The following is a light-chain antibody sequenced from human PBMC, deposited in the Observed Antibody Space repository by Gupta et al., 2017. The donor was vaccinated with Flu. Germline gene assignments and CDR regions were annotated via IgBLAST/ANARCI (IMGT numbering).Light chain of an antibody. V-gene: IGLV2-14*01. CDR2: EVS. CDR1: SSDFGGYNY. J-gene: IGLJ1*01. CDR3: SSYTGNIEV. Sequence: QSALTQPASVSGSPGQSITISCTGTSSDFGGYNYVSWYRQYPGKAPRLMIYEVSNRPSGVSSRFSGSISGNTASLTISGLQAEDEADYYCSSYTGNIEVFGTGTKVTVL.